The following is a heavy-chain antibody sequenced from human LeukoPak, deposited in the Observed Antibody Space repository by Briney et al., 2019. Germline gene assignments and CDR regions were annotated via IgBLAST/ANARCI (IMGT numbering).Heavy chain of an antibody. V-gene: IGHV3-74*01. CDR1: GFTFSSYW. CDR2: IKSDGSTT. D-gene: IGHD3-10*01. CDR3: AGDTPTYYYGSGSHTEGGMDV. J-gene: IGHJ6*02. Sequence: GGSLRLSCAASGFTFSSYWMHWVRQAPGKGLVWVSRIKSDGSTTTYADSVKGRFTISRDNAKNSLYLQMNSLRAEDTAVYYCAGDTPTYYYGSGSHTEGGMDVWGQGTTVTVSS.